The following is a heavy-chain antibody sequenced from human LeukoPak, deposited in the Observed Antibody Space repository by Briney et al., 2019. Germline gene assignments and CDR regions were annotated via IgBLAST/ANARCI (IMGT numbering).Heavy chain of an antibody. CDR1: GFTFNNYQ. CDR3: ARGEYCFDY. V-gene: IGHV3-48*03. J-gene: IGHJ4*02. Sequence: GGSLRLSCAASGFTFNNYQMNWVCQAPGKGLECISYISSSGRTIYYADSLKGRFTVSRDNAKNSLYLRMNNLRAEDTAVYYCARGEYCFDYWGQGTLVAVSS. CDR2: ISSSGRTI.